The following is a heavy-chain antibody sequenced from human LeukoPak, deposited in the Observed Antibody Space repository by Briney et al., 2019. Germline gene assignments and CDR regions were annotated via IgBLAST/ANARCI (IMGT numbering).Heavy chain of an antibody. J-gene: IGHJ5*02. CDR3: ARGGYYGSGNDFRFDP. CDR2: IYYRGST. Sequence: GSLRLSCAASGFTVSSNYMSWIRQPPGKGLEWIGSIYYRGSTYYNPSLKSRVTISVDTSKNQFSLKLSSVTAADTAVYYCARGGYYGSGNDFRFDPWGQGTLVTVSS. V-gene: IGHV4-59*02. CDR1: GFTVSSNY. D-gene: IGHD3-10*01.